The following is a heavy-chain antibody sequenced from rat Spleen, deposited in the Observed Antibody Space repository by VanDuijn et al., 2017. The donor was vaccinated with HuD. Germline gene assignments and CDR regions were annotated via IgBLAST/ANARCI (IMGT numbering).Heavy chain of an antibody. V-gene: IGHV2-43*01. CDR1: GFSLTRYH. Sequence: QVQLKESGPGLVQPSQTLSLTCTVSGFSLTRYHVTWVRQPPGKGLEWMGVIWTGGSTAYNSPLKSRLSISMEISKVKVLLKMNSLQTEDTAPNYFARYAGILRYWGQGVMVTVSS. CDR2: IWTGGST. D-gene: IGHD1-6*01. CDR3: ARYAGILRY. J-gene: IGHJ2*01.